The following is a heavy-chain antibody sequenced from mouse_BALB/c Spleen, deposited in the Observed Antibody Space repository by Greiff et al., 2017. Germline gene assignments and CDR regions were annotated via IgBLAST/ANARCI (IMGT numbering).Heavy chain of an antibody. D-gene: IGHD2-2*01. CDR1: GFTFSSYG. CDR3: ARDLRLYYYAMDY. Sequence: EVKLMESGGGLVQPGGSLKLSCAASGFTFSSYGMSWVRQTPDKRLELVATINSNGGSTYYPDSVKGRFTISRDNAKNTLYLQMSSLKSEDTAMYYCARDLRLYYYAMDYWGQGTSVTVSS. CDR2: INSNGGST. V-gene: IGHV5-6-3*01. J-gene: IGHJ4*01.